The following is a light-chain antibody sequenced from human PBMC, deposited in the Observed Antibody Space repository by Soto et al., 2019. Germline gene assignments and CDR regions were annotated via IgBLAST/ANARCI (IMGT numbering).Light chain of an antibody. Sequence: EVVMTQSPVTLSVSPGESATLSCRASQGVRNNLAWDQQRPGQAPRLLIYGASTRAAGIPARFSGSGSETEFTLTIRSLQSEDFAVYYCHQYNQWPLWTFGQGTKVEI. V-gene: IGKV3-15*01. CDR2: GAS. CDR1: QGVRNN. J-gene: IGKJ1*01. CDR3: HQYNQWPLWT.